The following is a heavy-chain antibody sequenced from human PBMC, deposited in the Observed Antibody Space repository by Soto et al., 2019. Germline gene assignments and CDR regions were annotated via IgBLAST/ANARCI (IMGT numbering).Heavy chain of an antibody. J-gene: IGHJ6*02. V-gene: IGHV3-53*02. CDR3: EKKPPSSIQGWAFGMDV. D-gene: IGHD1-26*01. CDR1: GFSVTTNY. CDR2: TFTGGST. Sequence: VQLVETGGGLIQPGGSLRLSCLASGFSVTTNYIIWVRQPPGKGLEWVSTTFTGGSTHYADSVKGRFSISRDNSKNTVYLQMNNLRVEDTAVYYCEKKPPSSIQGWAFGMDVWGQGTTVSVSS.